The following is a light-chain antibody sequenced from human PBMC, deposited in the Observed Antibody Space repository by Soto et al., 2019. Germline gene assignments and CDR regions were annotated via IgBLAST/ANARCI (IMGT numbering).Light chain of an antibody. CDR3: QQRFDWPKIT. Sequence: EIVLTQSPGTLSLSPGERATLSCRASQSVGSSYLAWYQQKPGQAPRLLIYDASNRATGIPARFSGSGSGTDFTLTISSLEPEDFGVFYCQQRFDWPKITFGQGTRLEIK. CDR1: QSVGSSY. CDR2: DAS. J-gene: IGKJ5*01. V-gene: IGKV3-11*01.